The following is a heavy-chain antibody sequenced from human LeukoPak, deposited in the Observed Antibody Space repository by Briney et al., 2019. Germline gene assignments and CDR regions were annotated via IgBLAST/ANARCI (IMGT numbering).Heavy chain of an antibody. Sequence: PGGSLRLSCAASGFTVSSTYMSWVRQAPGKGLEWVSVYSGGTTYYAASVKGRITISRDNSKNTLYLQMNSLRAEDTAVYYCASGTQLWHGGYWGQGTLVTVSS. CDR1: GFTVSSTY. D-gene: IGHD5-18*01. CDR2: YSGGTT. J-gene: IGHJ4*02. CDR3: ASGTQLWHGGY. V-gene: IGHV3-66*02.